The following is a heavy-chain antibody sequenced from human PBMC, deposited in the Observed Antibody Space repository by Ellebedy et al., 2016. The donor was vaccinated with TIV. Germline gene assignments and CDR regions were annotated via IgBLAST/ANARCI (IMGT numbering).Heavy chain of an antibody. CDR3: ATSRRAGRVGPFDY. CDR2: ISAYNGNT. CDR1: GYTFTSYG. J-gene: IGHJ4*02. D-gene: IGHD5/OR15-5a*01. Sequence: ASVKVSCKASGYTFTSYGISWVRQAPGQGLEWMGWISAYNGNTNYAQKFQGRVTMTEDTTTDTAYMELSSLRSEDTAVYYCATSRRAGRVGPFDYWGQGTLVTVSS. V-gene: IGHV1-18*04.